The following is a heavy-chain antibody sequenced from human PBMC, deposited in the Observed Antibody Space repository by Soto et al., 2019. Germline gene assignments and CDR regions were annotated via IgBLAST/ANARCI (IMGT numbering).Heavy chain of an antibody. CDR1: GGSLSGYY. J-gene: IGHJ5*02. Sequence: SQTLSLTCGVYGGSLSGYYWIWIRQPPGKGLEWIGDINHSGSTNYNPSLKSRVTISVDTSKNQFSLKLSSVTAADTAVYYCASGPYCTIPTCSRGGHWFDPWGQGTLVTVSS. D-gene: IGHD2-2*01. CDR3: ASGPYCTIPTCSRGGHWFDP. V-gene: IGHV4-34*01. CDR2: INHSGST.